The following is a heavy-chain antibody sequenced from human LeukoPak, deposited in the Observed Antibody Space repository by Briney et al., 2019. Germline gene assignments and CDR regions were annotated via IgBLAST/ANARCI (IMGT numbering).Heavy chain of an antibody. CDR2: IYTSGST. Sequence: PSETLSLTCTVSGGSISSGSYYWSWIRQPAGKGLEWIGRIYTSGSTNYNPSLKSRVTMSVDTSKNQFSLKLSSVTAADTAVYYCASSRVGHGYNLPIDYWGQGTLVTVSS. CDR1: GGSISSGSYY. J-gene: IGHJ4*02. V-gene: IGHV4-61*02. D-gene: IGHD5-18*01. CDR3: ASSRVGHGYNLPIDY.